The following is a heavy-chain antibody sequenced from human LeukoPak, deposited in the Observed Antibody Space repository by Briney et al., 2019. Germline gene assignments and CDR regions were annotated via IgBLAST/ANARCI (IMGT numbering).Heavy chain of an antibody. D-gene: IGHD3-10*01. CDR2: IKQEGSEK. CDR3: AREYYYGSGSYYNGY. Sequence: GGSLRLSCAASGFTFRSYWMSWVRRAPGKGLEWVANIKQEGSEKYYVDSVKGRFTISRDNAKNSLYLQMNRLSAEDTAVYYCAREYYYGSGSYYNGYWGQGTLVTVSS. J-gene: IGHJ4*02. V-gene: IGHV3-7*04. CDR1: GFTFRSYW.